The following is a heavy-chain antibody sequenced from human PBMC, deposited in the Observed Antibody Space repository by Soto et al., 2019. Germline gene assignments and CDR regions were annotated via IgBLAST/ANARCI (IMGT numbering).Heavy chain of an antibody. D-gene: IGHD2-8*01. V-gene: IGHV1-2*02. CDR3: ARGRRYCTNGVCSTGYYFDY. CDR1: GYTFTGYY. Sequence: ASVKVSCKASGYTFTGYYMHWVRQAPGQGLEWMGWINPNSGGTNYAQKFQGRVTMTRDTSISTAYMELSRLRSDDTAVYYCARGRRYCTNGVCSTGYYFDYWGQGTLVTVSS. J-gene: IGHJ4*02. CDR2: INPNSGGT.